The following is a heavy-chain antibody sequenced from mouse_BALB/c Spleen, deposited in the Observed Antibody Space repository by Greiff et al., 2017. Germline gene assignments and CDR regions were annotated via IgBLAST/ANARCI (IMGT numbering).Heavy chain of an antibody. D-gene: IGHD2-14*01. CDR2: ILPGSGST. J-gene: IGHJ3*01. Sequence: VQLQQSGAELMKPGASVKISCKATGYTFSSYWIEWVKQRPGHGLEWIGEILPGSGSTNYNEKFKGQATFTADTSSNTAYMQLSSLTSEDSADYYRARRYRYDAWFAYWGQGTLVTVSA. CDR3: ARRYRYDAWFAY. V-gene: IGHV1-9*01. CDR1: GYTFSSYW.